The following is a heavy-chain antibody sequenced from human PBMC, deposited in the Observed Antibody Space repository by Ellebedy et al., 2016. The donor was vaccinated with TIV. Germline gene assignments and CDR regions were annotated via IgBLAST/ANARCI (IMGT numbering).Heavy chain of an antibody. J-gene: IGHJ6*02. CDR2: ISGSSSTI. D-gene: IGHD3-10*01. CDR3: AKDMEGSGSYSTYGMDV. V-gene: IGHV3-48*04. CDR1: GFTFTSHG. Sequence: PGGSLRLSCVASGFTFTSHGMNWVRQAPGKGLEWIAHISGSSSTITYAASVKGRFTISRDNARNSLYLQMSSLRAEDMALYYCAKDMEGSGSYSTYGMDVWGQGTTVTVSS.